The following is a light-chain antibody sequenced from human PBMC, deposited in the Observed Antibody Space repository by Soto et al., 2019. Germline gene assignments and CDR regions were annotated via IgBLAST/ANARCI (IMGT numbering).Light chain of an antibody. CDR1: QSISYW. J-gene: IGKJ1*01. V-gene: IGKV1-5*03. CDR3: QQYNSYWT. CDR2: TAS. Sequence: DIQMTQSPSTLSASVGDRVTITCRASQSISYWLAWYQQKPGKAPKVLIYTASSLESGVPSRFSGSGSGTEFTLTISSLQPDDFATYYCQQYNSYWTFGQGTKVEIK.